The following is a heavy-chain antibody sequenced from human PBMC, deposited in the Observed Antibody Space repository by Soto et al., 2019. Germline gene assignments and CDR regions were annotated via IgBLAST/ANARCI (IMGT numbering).Heavy chain of an antibody. D-gene: IGHD2-15*01. J-gene: IGHJ6*03. CDR3: ARASFADIVVVVAAPGPYLDV. Sequence: PSETLSLTCTVSGGSISSYYWSWIRQPPGKGLEWIGYIYYSGSTNYNPSLKSRVTISVDTSKNQFSLKLSSVTAADTAVYYCARASFADIVVVVAAPGPYLDVWGKGTTVTVSS. V-gene: IGHV4-59*01. CDR1: GGSISSYY. CDR2: IYYSGST.